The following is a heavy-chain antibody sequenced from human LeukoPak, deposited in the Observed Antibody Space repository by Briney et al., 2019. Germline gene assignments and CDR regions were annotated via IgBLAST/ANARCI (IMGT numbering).Heavy chain of an antibody. J-gene: IGHJ4*02. V-gene: IGHV3-21*04. CDR3: ARDRTPLLWFGESGNDY. D-gene: IGHD3-10*01. CDR2: ISSSSNYI. CDR1: GFTFSSYS. Sequence: GGSLRLSCAVSGFTFSSYSMNWVRQAPGKGLEWVSSISSSSNYIYYADSVRGRFTISRDNAKNSLSLQMNSLRAEDTALYYCARDRTPLLWFGESGNDYWGQGTLVTVSS.